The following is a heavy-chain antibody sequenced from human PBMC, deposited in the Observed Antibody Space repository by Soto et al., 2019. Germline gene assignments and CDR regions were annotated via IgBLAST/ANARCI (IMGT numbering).Heavy chain of an antibody. V-gene: IGHV4-4*02. J-gene: IGHJ3*01. Sequence: QVQLQESGPGLVKPSGTLSLTCAVSGGSISSSHWWTWVRQSPGKGLEYIGEISHSGTSNSNPSLKSRVTLSVDKSKNHLPLTLTSVTAADTVVYYCARVVLTITRGAFDAWGQGTLVIVSS. D-gene: IGHD3-9*01. CDR3: ARVVLTITRGAFDA. CDR1: GGSISSSHW. CDR2: ISHSGTS.